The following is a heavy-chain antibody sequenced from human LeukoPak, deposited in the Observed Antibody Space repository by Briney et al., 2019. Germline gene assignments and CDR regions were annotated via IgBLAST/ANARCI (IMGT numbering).Heavy chain of an antibody. CDR1: GGSISSSSYY. CDR2: IYYSGST. J-gene: IGHJ5*02. V-gene: IGHV4-39*01. D-gene: IGHD2-2*01. Sequence: SETLSLTYTVSGGSISSSSYYWGWIRQPPGKGLEWIGSIYYSGSTYYNPSLKSRVTISVDTSKNQFSLKLSSVTAADTAVYYCARRLEEVPAAMGFDPWGQGTLVTVSS. CDR3: ARRLEEVPAAMGFDP.